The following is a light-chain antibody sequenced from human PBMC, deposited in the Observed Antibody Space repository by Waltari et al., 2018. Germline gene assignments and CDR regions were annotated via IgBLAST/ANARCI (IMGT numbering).Light chain of an antibody. CDR2: DAS. J-gene: IGKJ4*01. V-gene: IGKV1-33*01. Sequence: DIQMTQSPSSLSASVGDSVTITCQASQDINNYLNWYQQKPGKAPKLLIYDASNLETGVPSRFSGSGSGTTCTFTISSLQPEDIATYYCQQFHSLLTFGGGTKVEIK. CDR3: QQFHSLLT. CDR1: QDINNY.